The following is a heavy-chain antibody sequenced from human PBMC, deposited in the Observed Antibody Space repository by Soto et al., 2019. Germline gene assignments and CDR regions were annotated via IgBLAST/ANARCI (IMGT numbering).Heavy chain of an antibody. D-gene: IGHD3-16*01. J-gene: IGHJ4*02. V-gene: IGHV4-30-4*08. CDR2: IYSTGST. Sequence: QVQLQESGPGLVKPSQTLSLICTVSGDAISNDNYYWSWIRQPPGKGLEWIGYIYSTGSTTYNPSLRSRLTMSIDPSKRHFSLKQTSVTAADTAVYYCARGESMLPSVLTSPLDYWGQGTLVTVSS. CDR1: GDAISNDNYY. CDR3: ARGESMLPSVLTSPLDY.